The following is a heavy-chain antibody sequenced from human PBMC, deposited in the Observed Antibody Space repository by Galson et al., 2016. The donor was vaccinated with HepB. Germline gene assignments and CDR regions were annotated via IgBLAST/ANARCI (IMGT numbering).Heavy chain of an antibody. Sequence: CAISGDSVTSDNTCWNWIRQSPSRGLECLGRTYYRSKWFNDYADSVKSRITVTSDTSKNQFSLQLDSVTPDDTATYFCTRGYMQNGMNVWGQGTTVTV. CDR1: GDSVTSDNTC. CDR3: TRGYMQNGMNV. V-gene: IGHV6-1*01. CDR2: TYYRSKWFN. D-gene: IGHD5-24*01. J-gene: IGHJ6*02.